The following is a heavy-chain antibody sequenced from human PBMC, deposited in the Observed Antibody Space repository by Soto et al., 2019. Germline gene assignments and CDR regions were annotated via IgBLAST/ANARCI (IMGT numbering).Heavy chain of an antibody. J-gene: IGHJ6*03. CDR1: GFTFSTYW. Sequence: GGSLRLSCAASGFTFSTYWMSWVRQAPGKGLEWVAIIKQDGSEKYYVDSVKGRFTISRDNAKSSLYLQMNSLRGEDTAVYYCARDPTRGAYYYYMDVWGKGTTVTVSS. V-gene: IGHV3-7*01. CDR3: ARDPTRGAYYYYMDV. CDR2: IKQDGSEK.